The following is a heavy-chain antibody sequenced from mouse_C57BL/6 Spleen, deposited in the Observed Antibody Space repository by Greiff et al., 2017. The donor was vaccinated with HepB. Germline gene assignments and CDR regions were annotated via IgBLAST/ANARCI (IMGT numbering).Heavy chain of an antibody. V-gene: IGHV1-9*01. CDR1: GYTFTGYW. D-gene: IGHD1-1*01. CDR2: ILPGSGST. J-gene: IGHJ4*01. CDR3: ARGTITTVVATDAMDY. Sequence: VQLQQSGAELMKPGASVKLSCKATGYTFTGYWIEWVKQRPGHGLEWIGEILPGSGSTNYNEKFKGKATFTADTSSNTAYMQLSSLTTEDSAIYYCARGTITTVVATDAMDYWGQGTSVTVSS.